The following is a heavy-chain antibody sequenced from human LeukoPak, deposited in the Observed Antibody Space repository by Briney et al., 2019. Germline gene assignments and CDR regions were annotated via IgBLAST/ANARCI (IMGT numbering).Heavy chain of an antibody. J-gene: IGHJ4*02. V-gene: IGHV4-61*02. CDR3: ARDQEVGSYDFWSASFL. Sequence: PSETLSLTCAVSGGSISSGRYYWSWIRQPAGKGLEWIGRIYTGGSTNYNPSLKSRVTISVDTSKNQFSLRLSSVTAADTAVYYCARDQEVGSYDFWSASFLWGQGTLVTVSS. CDR1: GGSISSGRYY. CDR2: IYTGGST. D-gene: IGHD3-3*01.